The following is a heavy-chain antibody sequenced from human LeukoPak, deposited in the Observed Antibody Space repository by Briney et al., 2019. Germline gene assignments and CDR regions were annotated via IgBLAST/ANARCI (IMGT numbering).Heavy chain of an antibody. D-gene: IGHD6-13*01. CDR3: ARGGSSRFDQ. V-gene: IGHV3-7*04. CDR1: GFTFTTYW. J-gene: IGHJ4*02. Sequence: AGGSLRLSCAASGFTFTTYWMSWVRQAPGKGLERVAKISPDGSEKYYVDSVKGRFTISRDNAKNSLDLQMSSLRADDTAVYYCARGGSSRFDQWGQGTLVTVSS. CDR2: ISPDGSEK.